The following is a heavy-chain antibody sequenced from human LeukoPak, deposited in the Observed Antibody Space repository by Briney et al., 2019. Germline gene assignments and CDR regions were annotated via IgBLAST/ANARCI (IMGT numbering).Heavy chain of an antibody. Sequence: GGSLRLSCEASGFTFSTYAMNWVRLAPGKGLEWVAVISYDGSNKYYADSVKGRFTISRDNSKNTLYLQMNSLRAEDTAVYYCARGGANMVGYFDYWGQGTLVTVSS. V-gene: IGHV3-30-3*01. CDR1: GFTFSTYA. CDR3: ARGGANMVGYFDY. J-gene: IGHJ4*02. D-gene: IGHD2/OR15-2a*01. CDR2: ISYDGSNK.